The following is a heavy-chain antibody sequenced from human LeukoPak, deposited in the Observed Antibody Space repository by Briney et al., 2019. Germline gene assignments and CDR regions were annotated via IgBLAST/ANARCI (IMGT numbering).Heavy chain of an antibody. V-gene: IGHV1-69*02. CDR3: ARGEAEVGANDY. CDR1: GGTFSSYT. D-gene: IGHD1-26*01. CDR2: IIPILDIA. Sequence: SVKVSCKASGGTFSSYTISWVRQAPGQGLEWMGRIIPILDIANYAQKFQGRVTITADKSTSTAYMELSSLRSEDTAVCYCARGEAEVGANDYWGQGTLVTVSS. J-gene: IGHJ4*02.